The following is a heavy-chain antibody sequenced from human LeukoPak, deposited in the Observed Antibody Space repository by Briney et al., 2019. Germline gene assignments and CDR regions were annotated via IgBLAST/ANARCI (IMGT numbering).Heavy chain of an antibody. CDR3: FNGDYAAFDI. Sequence: PSETLSLTCTVSGGSISSSTYSWGWIRQPPGKGLEWIGSTYHSGSTYYNPSLKSRVTISVHTSKNQFSLKLNSVTAADTAVYYCFNGDYAAFDIWGQGTMVTVSS. V-gene: IGHV4-39*07. D-gene: IGHD4-17*01. J-gene: IGHJ3*02. CDR1: GGSISSSTYS. CDR2: TYHSGST.